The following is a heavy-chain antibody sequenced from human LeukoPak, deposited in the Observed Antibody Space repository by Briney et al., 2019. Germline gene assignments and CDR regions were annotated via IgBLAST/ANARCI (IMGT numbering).Heavy chain of an antibody. V-gene: IGHV3-7*04. D-gene: IGHD6-25*01. CDR1: GFTFSTYW. Sequence: GGSLRLSCAASGFTFSTYWMSWVRQAPGKGLEWVANIKHDGSEKFYVDSVKGRFTISRDNAKNSLYLQLNSLRDEDTAVYYCARLTDIAAAGDYWGQGTLVTVSS. CDR3: ARLTDIAAAGDY. J-gene: IGHJ4*02. CDR2: IKHDGSEK.